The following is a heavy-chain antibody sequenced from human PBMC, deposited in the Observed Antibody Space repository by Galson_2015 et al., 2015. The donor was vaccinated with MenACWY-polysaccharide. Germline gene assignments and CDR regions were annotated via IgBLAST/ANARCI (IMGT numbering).Heavy chain of an antibody. CDR1: GFTFSSYS. CDR3: ARLHCSSTSCYPTDYYYYGMDV. J-gene: IGHJ6*02. V-gene: IGHV3-48*01. Sequence: LRLSCAASGFTFSSYSMNWVRQAPGKGLEWVSYISSSSSTIYYADSVKGRFTISRDSAKNSLFLQMNSLRAEDTAVYYCARLHCSSTSCYPTDYYYYGMDVWGQGTTVTVSS. D-gene: IGHD2-2*01. CDR2: ISSSSSTI.